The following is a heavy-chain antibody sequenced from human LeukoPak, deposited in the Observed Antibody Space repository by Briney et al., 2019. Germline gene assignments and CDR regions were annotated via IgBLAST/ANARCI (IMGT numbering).Heavy chain of an antibody. J-gene: IGHJ3*02. D-gene: IGHD3-16*01. CDR1: IYTLTELS. CDR2: FDPEDGET. V-gene: IGHV1-24*01. CDR3: ATRSPVMPPEAFDI. Sequence: ASVKVSCKVSIYTLTELSMHWVRQAPGKGLEWMGGFDPEDGETIYAQKFQGRVTMTEDTSTDTAYMELSSLRSEDTAVYYCATRSPVMPPEAFDIWGQGTMVTVSS.